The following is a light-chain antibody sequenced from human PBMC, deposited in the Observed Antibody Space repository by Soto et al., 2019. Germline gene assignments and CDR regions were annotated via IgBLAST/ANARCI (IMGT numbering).Light chain of an antibody. V-gene: IGLV2-18*01. CDR3: SVNTRTRTYV. CDR2: DVS. Sequence: QSALTQPPSVSGSPGQSVTISCSGTIDDVTAYYRVSWYQQTPGTAPKLMIYDVSNRPSGVPDRFSGSRSGNTASLTISGLQAEDEGYYYCSVNTRTRTYVFGTGTKVTVL. J-gene: IGLJ1*01. CDR1: IDDVTAYYR.